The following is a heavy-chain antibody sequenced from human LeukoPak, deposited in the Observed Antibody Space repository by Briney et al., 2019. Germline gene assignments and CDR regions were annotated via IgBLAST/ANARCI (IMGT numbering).Heavy chain of an antibody. Sequence: GGSLRLSCAASGFTFSSYAMSWVRQAPGKGLEWVSAISGSGGSTYYADSVKGRFTISRDNSKNTLYLQMNSLRAEDTAVYYCARVREYYDILTGYYLEGYFDYWGQGTLVTVSS. V-gene: IGHV3-23*01. D-gene: IGHD3-9*01. CDR1: GFTFSSYA. CDR3: ARVREYYDILTGYYLEGYFDY. J-gene: IGHJ4*02. CDR2: ISGSGGST.